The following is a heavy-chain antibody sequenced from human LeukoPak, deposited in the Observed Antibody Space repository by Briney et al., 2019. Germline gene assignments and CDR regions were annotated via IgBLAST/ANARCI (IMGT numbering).Heavy chain of an antibody. J-gene: IGHJ4*02. Sequence: PGGSLKLSCAASGFTFSGSAMHWVRQASGKGLEWVGRIRSKANSYATAYAASVKGRFTISRDDSKNTAYLQMNSLKTEDTAVYYCTRRDSSGFGYWGQGTLVTVSS. D-gene: IGHD3-22*01. CDR3: TRRDSSGFGY. CDR2: IRSKANSYAT. CDR1: GFTFSGSA. V-gene: IGHV3-73*01.